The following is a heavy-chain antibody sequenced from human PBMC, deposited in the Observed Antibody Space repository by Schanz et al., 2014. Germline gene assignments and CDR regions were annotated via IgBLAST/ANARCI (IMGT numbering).Heavy chain of an antibody. V-gene: IGHV3-23*04. CDR1: GFIFSNFA. J-gene: IGHJ4*02. CDR2: IDGRGITT. Sequence: EVQLVESGGGLVQPGGSLRLSCAASGFIFSNFAMEWVRQAPGKGLEWVAIIDGRGITTFYADSVKGRFTISRDNAKNTVYLQMNSLRDDDTAVYYCAKRFHCSGSHPFDYWGQGTLVTVSS. CDR3: AKRFHCSGSHPFDY. D-gene: IGHD3-10*02.